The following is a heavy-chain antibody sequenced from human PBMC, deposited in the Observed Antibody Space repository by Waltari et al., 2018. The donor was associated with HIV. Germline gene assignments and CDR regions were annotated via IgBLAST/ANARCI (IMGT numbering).Heavy chain of an antibody. V-gene: IGHV4-61*02. Sequence: QVQLQESGPGLVKPSQTLSLTCTVSGGSISSGSYYWSWIRQPAGKGREWIGRIYTSGSTNYNPSLKSRVTISVDTSKNQFSLKLSSVTAADTAVYYCARVSEGAFDIWGQGTMVTVSS. CDR2: IYTSGST. J-gene: IGHJ3*02. CDR1: GGSISSGSYY. CDR3: ARVSEGAFDI.